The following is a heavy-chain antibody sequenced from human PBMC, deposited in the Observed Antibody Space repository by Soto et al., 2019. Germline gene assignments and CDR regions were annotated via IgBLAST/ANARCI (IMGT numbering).Heavy chain of an antibody. Sequence: SETLSLTCTVSGGSISSYYWGWIRQPPGKGLEWIGYIYYSGSTNYNPSLKSRVTISVDTSKNQFSLKLSSVTAADTAVYYCARSVQDYYDSSGYYYVGLYYFDYWGQGTLVTVSS. V-gene: IGHV4-59*01. J-gene: IGHJ4*02. D-gene: IGHD3-22*01. CDR3: ARSVQDYYDSSGYYYVGLYYFDY. CDR2: IYYSGST. CDR1: GGSISSYY.